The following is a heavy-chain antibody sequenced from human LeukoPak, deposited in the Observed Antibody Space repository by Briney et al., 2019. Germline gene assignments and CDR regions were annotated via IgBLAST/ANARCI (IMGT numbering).Heavy chain of an antibody. CDR3: AKVPQRGYFDY. CDR1: GFTFSSHA. V-gene: IGHV3-23*01. CDR2: ISGSGGST. J-gene: IGHJ4*02. Sequence: GGSLRLSCAASGFTFSSHAMSWVRQAPGKGLEWVSGISGSGGSTYYADSVKGRFTISRDNSKNTLYLQMNSLRAEDTAVYYCAKVPQRGYFDYWGQGTLVTVSS. D-gene: IGHD3-10*01.